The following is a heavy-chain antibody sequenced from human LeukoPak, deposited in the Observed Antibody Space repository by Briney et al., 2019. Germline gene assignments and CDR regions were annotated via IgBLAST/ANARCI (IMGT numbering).Heavy chain of an antibody. D-gene: IGHD4-23*01. CDR2: IYYSGST. Sequence: SEALSLTCTVSGGSISSYYWSWIRQPPGKGLEWIGYIYYSGSTNYNPSLKSRVTISVDTPKNQFSLKLSSVTAADTAVYYCATILFPDYGGNSVDYWGQGTLVTVSS. V-gene: IGHV4-59*08. J-gene: IGHJ4*02. CDR1: GGSISSYY. CDR3: ATILFPDYGGNSVDY.